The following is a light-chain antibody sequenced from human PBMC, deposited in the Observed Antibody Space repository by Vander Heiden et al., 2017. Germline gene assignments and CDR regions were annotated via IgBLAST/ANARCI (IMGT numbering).Light chain of an antibody. V-gene: IGKV4-1*01. CDR2: WAS. J-gene: IGKJ2*01. CDR1: QSVLYSANNKNY. CDR3: QQYYSTPPT. Sequence: DIVMTQSPDSLAVSLGERATINCKSSQSVLYSANNKNYLAWYQQKPGQTPKLLMYWASTRESGVPERFSGSGSGTEFTLTISSLQAEDVAVYYCQQYYSTPPTFSQGTKLEIK.